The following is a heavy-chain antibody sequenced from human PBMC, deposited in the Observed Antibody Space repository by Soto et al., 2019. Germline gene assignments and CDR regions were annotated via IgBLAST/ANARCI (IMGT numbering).Heavy chain of an antibody. J-gene: IGHJ5*02. Sequence: ASVKVSCKASGFSFTGYYKHWLRQAPGQGLEWMGWINAHSGGTEYAQKFQGRVTLTRDTSIATAYLTLTSLTSDDTALSCCANDLTRQLAYWLDPCGQGTQVTVAS. D-gene: IGHD6-6*01. CDR3: ANDLTRQLAYWLDP. CDR1: GFSFTGYY. V-gene: IGHV1-2*02. CDR2: INAHSGGT.